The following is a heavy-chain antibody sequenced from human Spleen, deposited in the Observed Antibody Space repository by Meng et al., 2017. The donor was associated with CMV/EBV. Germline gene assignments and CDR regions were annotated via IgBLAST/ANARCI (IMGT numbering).Heavy chain of an antibody. CDR3: ARDRDSGSYQFDY. D-gene: IGHD1-26*01. Sequence: GESLKISCEGFGFNFNSYTMDWVRQAPGRGLEWVSAISSGSHYIYYADSVKGRFTISRDNAKNSLYLQMNSLRAEDTAVYYCARDRDSGSYQFDYWGQGTLVTVSS. CDR1: GFNFNSYT. CDR2: ISSGSHYI. V-gene: IGHV3-21*01. J-gene: IGHJ4*02.